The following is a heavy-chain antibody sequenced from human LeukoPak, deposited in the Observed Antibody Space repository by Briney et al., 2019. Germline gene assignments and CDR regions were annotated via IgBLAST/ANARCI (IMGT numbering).Heavy chain of an antibody. J-gene: IGHJ4*02. CDR1: GFTFSYYY. CDR2: ISSSGSTI. Sequence: GGSLTLSCAASGFTFSYYYMSWIRQAPGKGLEWVSYISSSGSTIYYADSVKGRFTISRDNAQHSLYLQMNSLRAEDTAVYYCAREDSSGYSLGSWGQGTLVTVSS. V-gene: IGHV3-11*04. D-gene: IGHD3-10*01. CDR3: AREDSSGYSLGS.